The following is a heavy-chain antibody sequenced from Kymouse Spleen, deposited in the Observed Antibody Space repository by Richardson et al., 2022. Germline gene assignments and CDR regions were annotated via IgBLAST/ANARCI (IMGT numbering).Heavy chain of an antibody. CDR2: IWYDGSNK. J-gene: IGHJ6*02. Sequence: QVQLVESGGGVVQPGRSLRLSCAASGFTFSSYGMHWVRQAPGKGLEWVAVIWYDGSNKYYADSVKGRFTISRDNSKNTLYLQMNSLRAEDTAVYYCAREGIVGADYYGMDVWGQGTTVTVSS. CDR3: AREGIVGADYYGMDV. V-gene: IGHV3-33*01. D-gene: IGHD1-26*01. CDR1: GFTFSSYG.